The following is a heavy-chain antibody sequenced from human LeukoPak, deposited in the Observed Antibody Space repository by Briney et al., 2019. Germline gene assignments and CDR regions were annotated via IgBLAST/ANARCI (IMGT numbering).Heavy chain of an antibody. Sequence: GRSLRLSCAASGVTFSSDAMHWGRHAPGKGLGWVAVISYDGSNKYYADSVKGRFTISRDNSKNTLYLQMNSLRAEDTAVYYCARDGIASALSYFDYWGQGTLVTVSS. CDR2: ISYDGSNK. J-gene: IGHJ4*02. D-gene: IGHD6-13*01. CDR1: GVTFSSDA. V-gene: IGHV3-30-3*01. CDR3: ARDGIASALSYFDY.